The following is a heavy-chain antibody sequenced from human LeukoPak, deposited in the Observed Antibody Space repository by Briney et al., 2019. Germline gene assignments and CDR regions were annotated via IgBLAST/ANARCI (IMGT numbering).Heavy chain of an antibody. CDR1: GYTFTSYG. V-gene: IGHV1-18*01. J-gene: IGHJ4*02. Sequence: ASVKVSCKASGYTFTSYGISWVRQAPGQGLEWMGWISTYDGNTKYAQKLQGRVTMTTDTFTGSAYLELRSLRSDDTAVYYCARGTVATPTIHCDYWGQGTLVIVSS. D-gene: IGHD4-23*01. CDR3: ARGTVATPTIHCDY. CDR2: ISTYDGNT.